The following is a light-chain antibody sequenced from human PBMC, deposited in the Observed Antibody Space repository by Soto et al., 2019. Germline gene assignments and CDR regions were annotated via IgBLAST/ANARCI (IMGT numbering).Light chain of an antibody. CDR2: GAS. CDR3: QQYGNSLSIT. J-gene: IGKJ5*01. Sequence: EIVLTQSPGTLSLSPGERATLSCRASQSVSSSYLAWYQQKPGQAPRLIISGASSRATGIPDRFSGSGSGTDFSLTISRLEPEDFAVYFCQQYGNSLSITFGQGTGLEI. V-gene: IGKV3-20*01. CDR1: QSVSSSY.